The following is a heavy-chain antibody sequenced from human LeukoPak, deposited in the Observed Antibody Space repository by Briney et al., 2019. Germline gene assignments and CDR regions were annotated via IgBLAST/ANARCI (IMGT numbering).Heavy chain of an antibody. Sequence: SVKVSCKASGFTFTSSAVQWVRQARGQRLEWIGWIVVGSGNTNYAQEFQERVTITRDMSTSTAYMELSSLRSEDTAVYYCAAYCSGGSCYPRSYFDYWGQGTLVTVSS. CDR1: GFTFTSSA. V-gene: IGHV1-58*01. J-gene: IGHJ4*02. CDR3: AAYCSGGSCYPRSYFDY. CDR2: IVVGSGNT. D-gene: IGHD2-15*01.